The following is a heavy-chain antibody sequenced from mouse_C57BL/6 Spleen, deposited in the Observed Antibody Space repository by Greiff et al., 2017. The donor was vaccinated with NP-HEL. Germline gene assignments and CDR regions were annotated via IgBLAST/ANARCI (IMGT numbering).Heavy chain of an antibody. V-gene: IGHV1-76*01. CDR3: ARWVGGRAMDY. J-gene: IGHJ4*01. CDR1: GYTFTDYY. Sequence: QVQLQQSGAELVRPGASVKLSCKASGYTFTDYYINWVKQRPGQGLEWIARIYPGSGNTYYNEKFKGKATLTAEKSSSTAYMQLSSLTSEDSAVYFCARWVGGRAMDYWGQGTSVTVSS. CDR2: IYPGSGNT.